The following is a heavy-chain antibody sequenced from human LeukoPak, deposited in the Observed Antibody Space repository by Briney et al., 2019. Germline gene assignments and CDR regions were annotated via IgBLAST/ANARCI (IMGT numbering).Heavy chain of an antibody. V-gene: IGHV1-3*01. Sequence: ASVKVSCKASGYTFTSYAMHWVRQAPGQRLEWMGWINAGNGNTKYSQKFQGRVTITRDTSASTAYMELSSLRSEDTAVYYCARDRGFGESNNWFDPWGQGTLVTVSS. D-gene: IGHD3-10*01. CDR3: ARDRGFGESNNWFDP. CDR1: GYTFTSYA. CDR2: INAGNGNT. J-gene: IGHJ5*02.